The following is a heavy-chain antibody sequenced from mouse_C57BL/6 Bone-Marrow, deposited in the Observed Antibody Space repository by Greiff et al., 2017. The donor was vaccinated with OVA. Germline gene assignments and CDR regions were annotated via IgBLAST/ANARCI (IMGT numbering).Heavy chain of an antibody. Sequence: VKLVESGPELVKPGASVKLSCKASGYAFSSSWMNWVKQRPGKGLEWIGRIYPGDGDTNYNGKFKGKATLTADKSSSTAYMQLSSLTSEDSAVYFCARWQTACDDWGQGTTLTVSS. D-gene: IGHD3-2*01. CDR3: ARWQTACDD. J-gene: IGHJ2*01. V-gene: IGHV1-82*01. CDR1: GYAFSSSW. CDR2: IYPGDGDT.